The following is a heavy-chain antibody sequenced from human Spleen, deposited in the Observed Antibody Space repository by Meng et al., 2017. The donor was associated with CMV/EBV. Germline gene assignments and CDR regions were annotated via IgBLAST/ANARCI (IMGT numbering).Heavy chain of an antibody. V-gene: IGHV4-31*03. D-gene: IGHD5-12*01. J-gene: IGHJ4*02. Sequence: QVQLQESGPGLVKPSQTLSLTCNVSGGSISRGGYYWNCIRQHPGKGLEWIGXTYYGGSTYYNPSLRTRISMSIDTSKNQFSLNLNSVTAADTAVYYCASMAAHARWIDDCWGQGTLVTVSS. CDR1: GGSISRGGYY. CDR3: ASMAAHARWIDDC. CDR2: TYYGGST.